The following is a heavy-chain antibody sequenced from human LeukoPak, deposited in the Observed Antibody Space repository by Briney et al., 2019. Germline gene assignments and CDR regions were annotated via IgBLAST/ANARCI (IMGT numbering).Heavy chain of an antibody. CDR2: INPSGGST. CDR3: ASMYYGSGSPPTPTDY. CDR1: GYTFTSYY. J-gene: IGHJ4*02. D-gene: IGHD3-10*01. Sequence: ASVKVSCKASGYTFTSYYMHWVRPAPGQGLEWMGIINPSGGSTSYAQKFQGRVTMTRDTSTSTVYMELSSLRSEDTAVYYCASMYYGSGSPPTPTDYWGQGTLVTVSS. V-gene: IGHV1-46*01.